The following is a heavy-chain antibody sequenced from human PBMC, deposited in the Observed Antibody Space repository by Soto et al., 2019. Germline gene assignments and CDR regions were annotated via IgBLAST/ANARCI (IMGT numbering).Heavy chain of an antibody. CDR2: ISTDGSGT. V-gene: IGHV3-74*01. Sequence: EVQLVESGGGLVQPGGSLRLSCAATGFTFSTYWMHWVRQGPGKGLVWVSRISTDGSGTTYADSVKGRFTISRDNAKNTLYLQMNSLRAEDTAVYYCARATGSNHPVDYWGQGSLVTVSS. D-gene: IGHD2-2*01. CDR3: ARATGSNHPVDY. CDR1: GFTFSTYW. J-gene: IGHJ4*02.